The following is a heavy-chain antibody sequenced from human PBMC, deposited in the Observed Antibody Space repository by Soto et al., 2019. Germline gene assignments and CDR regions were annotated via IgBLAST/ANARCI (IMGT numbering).Heavy chain of an antibody. CDR3: ARRNGAVQGAFDI. CDR1: GGSISSGDYY. CDR2: IYYSGST. V-gene: IGHV4-30-4*01. D-gene: IGHD3-16*01. J-gene: IGHJ3*02. Sequence: PSETLSLTCTVSGGSISSGDYYWSWIRQPPGKGLEWIGYIYYSGSTYYNPSLKSRVTISVDTSKNQFSLKLSSVTAADTAVYYCARRNGAVQGAFDIWGQGTMVTVSS.